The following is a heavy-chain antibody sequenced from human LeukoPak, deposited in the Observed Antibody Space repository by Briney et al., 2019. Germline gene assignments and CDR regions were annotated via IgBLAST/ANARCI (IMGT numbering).Heavy chain of an antibody. CDR1: GYTFTSYY. J-gene: IGHJ4*02. D-gene: IGHD2-15*01. V-gene: IGHV1-46*01. Sequence: ASVKVSCKASGYTFTSYYMHWVRQAPGQGLEWMGIINPSGGSTSYAQKFQGRVTMTRDMSTSTAYMELSSLRSEDTAVYYCARGVRTTSRLYCSGGSCYYADYWGQGTLVTVSS. CDR3: ARGVRTTSRLYCSGGSCYYADY. CDR2: INPSGGST.